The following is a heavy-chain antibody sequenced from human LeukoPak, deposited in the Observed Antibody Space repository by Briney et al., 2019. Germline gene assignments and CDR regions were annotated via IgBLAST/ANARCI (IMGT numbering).Heavy chain of an antibody. CDR1: GFTFSSYW. Sequence: GGSLGLSCAASGFTFSSYWMNWVRLAPGKGLEWVANIKEDGSEKYYVDSVKGRFTISRDNAKNSVYVQMNSLRAEDTAVYYCARGPVRDPAVVDYWGQGTLVTVSS. J-gene: IGHJ4*02. D-gene: IGHD6-19*01. CDR2: IKEDGSEK. CDR3: ARGPVRDPAVVDY. V-gene: IGHV3-7*01.